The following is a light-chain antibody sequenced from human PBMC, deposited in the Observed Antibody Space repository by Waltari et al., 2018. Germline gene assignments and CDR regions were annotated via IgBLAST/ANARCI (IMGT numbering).Light chain of an antibody. CDR2: DVS. J-gene: IGLJ2*01. CDR3: SSYTSSSTVV. CDR1: SSDAGGYQH. Sequence: QSALTQPASVSGSPGQSITISCTGTSSDAGGYQHVSWYQQHPGKVPKLMIFDVSNRPSGVSNRFSGSKSGNTASLTISGLQAEDEADYYCSSYTSSSTVVFGGGTKLTVL. V-gene: IGLV2-14*03.